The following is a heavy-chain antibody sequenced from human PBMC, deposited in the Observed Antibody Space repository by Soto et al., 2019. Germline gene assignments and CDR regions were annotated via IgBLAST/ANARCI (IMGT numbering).Heavy chain of an antibody. CDR2: IIPILGIA. CDR3: AREEYYYGSGAFFDY. V-gene: IGHV1-69*04. D-gene: IGHD3-10*01. J-gene: IGHJ4*02. CDR1: GGTFSSYT. Sequence: SVKVSCKASGGTFSSYTISWVRQAPGQGLEWMGRIIPILGIANYAQKFQGRVTITADKSTSTAYMELSSLRSEDTAVYYCAREEYYYGSGAFFDYWGQGALVTVSS.